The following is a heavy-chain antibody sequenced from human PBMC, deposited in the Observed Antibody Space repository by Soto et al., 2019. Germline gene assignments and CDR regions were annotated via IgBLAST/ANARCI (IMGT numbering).Heavy chain of an antibody. CDR1: GYTFTSYG. CDR3: ARLSYDFWSGYYVDY. D-gene: IGHD3-3*01. Sequence: QVQLVQSGAEAKKPGASVKVSCKASGYTFTSYGISWVRQAPGQGLEWMGWISAYNGNTNYAQKLQGRVTMTTDTSTSTAYMELRSLRSDDTAVYYCARLSYDFWSGYYVDYWGQGTLVTVSS. CDR2: ISAYNGNT. J-gene: IGHJ4*02. V-gene: IGHV1-18*01.